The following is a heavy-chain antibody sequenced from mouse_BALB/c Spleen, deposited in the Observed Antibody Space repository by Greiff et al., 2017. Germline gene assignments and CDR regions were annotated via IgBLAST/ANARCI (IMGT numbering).Heavy chain of an antibody. CDR2: IWAGGST. CDR3: AREAYYRTWFAY. CDR1: GFSLTSYG. D-gene: IGHD2-14*01. V-gene: IGHV2-9*02. J-gene: IGHJ3*01. Sequence: VQVVESGPGLVAPSQSLSITCTVSGFSLTSYGVHWVRQPPGKGLEWLGVIWAGGSTNYNSALMSRLSISKDNSKSQVFLKMNSLQTDDTAMYYCAREAYYRTWFAYWGQGTLVTVSA.